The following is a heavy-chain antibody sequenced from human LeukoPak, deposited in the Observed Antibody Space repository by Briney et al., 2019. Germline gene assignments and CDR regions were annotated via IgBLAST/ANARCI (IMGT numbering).Heavy chain of an antibody. CDR3: ASIPSSIAVAGTDAFDI. D-gene: IGHD6-19*01. CDR1: GGSISSSNW. V-gene: IGHV4-4*02. CDR2: IYHSGST. Sequence: SGTLSLTCAVSGGSISSSNWWSWVRQPPGKGLEWIGEIYHSGSTNYNPSLKSRVTISVDKSKNQFSLKLSSVTAADTAVYYCASIPSSIAVAGTDAFDIWGQGTMVTVSS. J-gene: IGHJ3*02.